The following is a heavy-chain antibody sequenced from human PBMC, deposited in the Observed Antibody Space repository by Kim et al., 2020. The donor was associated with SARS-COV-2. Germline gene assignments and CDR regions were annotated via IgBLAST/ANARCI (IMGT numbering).Heavy chain of an antibody. Sequence: GGSLRLSCAASGFTFSSYAMSWVRQAPGKGLEWVSAISGSGGSTYYADSVKGRFTISRDNSKNTLYLQMNSLRAEDTAVYYCAKDHQYYYGSGSYWACDYWGQGTLVTVSS. CDR2: ISGSGGST. CDR3: AKDHQYYYGSGSYWACDY. J-gene: IGHJ4*02. CDR1: GFTFSSYA. D-gene: IGHD3-10*01. V-gene: IGHV3-23*01.